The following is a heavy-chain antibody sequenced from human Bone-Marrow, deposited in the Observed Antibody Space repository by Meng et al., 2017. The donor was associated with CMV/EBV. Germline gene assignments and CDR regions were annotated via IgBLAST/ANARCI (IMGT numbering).Heavy chain of an antibody. CDR2: INPNSGGT. D-gene: IGHD4-23*01. CDR1: GYTFTGYY. Sequence: ASVKVSCKASGYTFTGYYMHWVRQAPGQGLQWMGWINPNSGGTNFAQKFQGRVTMTRDTSISTAYMELNRLTSDDTAVYYCARDYGGNSNAFGIWGQGPMVPVSS. V-gene: IGHV1-2*02. J-gene: IGHJ3*02. CDR3: ARDYGGNSNAFGI.